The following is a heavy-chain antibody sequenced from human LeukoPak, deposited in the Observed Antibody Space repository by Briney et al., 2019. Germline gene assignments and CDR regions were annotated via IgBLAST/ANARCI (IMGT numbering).Heavy chain of an antibody. CDR1: GFTFSSYE. D-gene: IGHD4-23*01. J-gene: IGHJ4*02. V-gene: IGHV3-48*03. CDR3: ARVGYGGNSEFDY. CDR2: ISSSGSTI. Sequence: GGSLRLSCAASGFTFSSYEMNWLRQAPGKGLEWVSYISSSGSTIYYADSVKGRFTISRDNAKNSLYLQMNSLRAEDTAVYYCARVGYGGNSEFDYWGQGTLVTVSS.